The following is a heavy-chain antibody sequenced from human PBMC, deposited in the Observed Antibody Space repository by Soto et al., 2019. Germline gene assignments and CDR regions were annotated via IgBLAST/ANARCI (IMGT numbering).Heavy chain of an antibody. CDR3: AREEYYYGSGAFFEY. V-gene: IGHV1-69*08. D-gene: IGHD3-10*01. CDR1: GGTFSSYT. Sequence: QVQLVQSGAEVKKPGSSVKVSCKASGGTFSSYTISWVRQAPGKGLEWMGRIIPILGIANYAQKFQGRVTITADKSTSTAYMELSSLRSEDTAVYYCAREEYYYGSGAFFEYWGQGTLVTVSS. CDR2: IIPILGIA. J-gene: IGHJ4*02.